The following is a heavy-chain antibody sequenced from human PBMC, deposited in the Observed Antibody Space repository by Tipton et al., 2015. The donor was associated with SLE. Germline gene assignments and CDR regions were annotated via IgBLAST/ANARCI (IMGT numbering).Heavy chain of an antibody. J-gene: IGHJ4*02. CDR3: ARERAEYYGSGSYFEY. CDR1: GGSISSGSYY. CDR2: IYYSGST. Sequence: TLSLTCTVSGGSISSGSYYWSWIRQPAGKGLEWIGYIYYSGSTNYNPSLKSRVTISVDTSKNQLSLRLSSVTAADTAVYYCARERAEYYGSGSYFEYWGQGTLVTVSS. V-gene: IGHV4-61*10. D-gene: IGHD3-10*01.